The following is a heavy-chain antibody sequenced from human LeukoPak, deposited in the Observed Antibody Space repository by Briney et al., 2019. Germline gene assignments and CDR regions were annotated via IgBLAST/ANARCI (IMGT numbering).Heavy chain of an antibody. CDR3: ARDHGSSSPDY. D-gene: IGHD6-6*01. V-gene: IGHV3-7*01. CDR2: IKQDGSEK. CDR1: GFTFSSYW. J-gene: IGHJ4*02. Sequence: PGGSLRLSCAASGFTFSSYWMSWVRQAPGKGLEWVANIKQDGSEKHYVDSVKGRFTISRDNAKNSLYLQMNSLRAEDTAVYYCARDHGSSSPDYWGQGTLVTVSS.